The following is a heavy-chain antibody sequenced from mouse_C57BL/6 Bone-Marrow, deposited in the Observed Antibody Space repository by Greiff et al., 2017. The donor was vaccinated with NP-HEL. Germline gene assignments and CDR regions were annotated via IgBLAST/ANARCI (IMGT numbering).Heavy chain of an antibody. J-gene: IGHJ1*03. Sequence: QVQLQQSGAELARPGASVKLSCKASGYTFTSYGISWVKQRTGQGLEWIGEIYPRSGNTYYNEKFKGKATLTADKSSSTAYMELHSLTSEDSAVYFCARTMITTGDWYFDVWGTGTTVTVSS. D-gene: IGHD2-4*01. V-gene: IGHV1-81*01. CDR3: ARTMITTGDWYFDV. CDR1: GYTFTSYG. CDR2: IYPRSGNT.